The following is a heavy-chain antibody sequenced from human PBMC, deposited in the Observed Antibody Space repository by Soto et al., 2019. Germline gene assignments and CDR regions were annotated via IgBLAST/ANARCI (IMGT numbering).Heavy chain of an antibody. Sequence: QINLKESGPPLVKPTQTLTLTCTFSRFSLSTSGVGVGWIRQPPGKALEWLALIYWDDDERYSPSLKSRLTITKDTSKNQVALIMTNMDPVDTATYYCAHSRSYGTILSFDYWGQGTLVTVSS. CDR3: AHSRSYGTILSFDY. J-gene: IGHJ4*02. V-gene: IGHV2-5*02. D-gene: IGHD1-1*01. CDR2: IYWDDDE. CDR1: RFSLSTSGVG.